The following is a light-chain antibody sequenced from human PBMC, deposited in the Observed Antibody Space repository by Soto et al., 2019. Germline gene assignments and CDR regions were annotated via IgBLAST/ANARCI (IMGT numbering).Light chain of an antibody. CDR1: QDISTF. J-gene: IGKJ5*01. V-gene: IGKV1-5*01. CDR3: QQLNFFPIT. CDR2: DAS. Sequence: DIQMTQSPSTLSASVGDSVTISCRASQDISTFLAWYQHKPGKAPKLLIYDASTLQTGVPSRFRGSGFGTEFTLTITSLQPEDFATYYCQQLNFFPITFGQGTRLEIK.